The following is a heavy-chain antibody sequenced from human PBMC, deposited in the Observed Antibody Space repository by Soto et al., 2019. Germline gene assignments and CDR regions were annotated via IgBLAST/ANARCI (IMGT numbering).Heavy chain of an antibody. CDR1: GYTFTSYY. J-gene: IGHJ4*02. CDR3: ARDDYYDSSGLRGPFDY. Sequence: ASVKVSCKASGYTFTSYYMHWVRQAPGQGLEWMGIINPSGGSTSYAQKFQGRVTMTRDTSTSTVYMELSSLRSEDTAVYYCARDDYYDSSGLRGPFDYWGQGTLVTVSS. D-gene: IGHD3-22*01. V-gene: IGHV1-46*01. CDR2: INPSGGST.